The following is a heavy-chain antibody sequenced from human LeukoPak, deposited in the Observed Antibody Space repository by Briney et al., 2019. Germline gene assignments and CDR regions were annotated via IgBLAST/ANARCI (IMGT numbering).Heavy chain of an antibody. J-gene: IGHJ5*02. Sequence: ASVKVSCTASGYTFTGNYLTWVRQAPGQGFEWMGWINPTTGGTNYAQKFQGRVTMTRDTYINTVYMELTGLISDDTAVYYCARGGATVVGTRADWFDAWGQGTPVTVST. V-gene: IGHV1-2*02. CDR1: GYTFTGNY. CDR2: INPTTGGT. D-gene: IGHD6-13*01. CDR3: ARGGATVVGTRADWFDA.